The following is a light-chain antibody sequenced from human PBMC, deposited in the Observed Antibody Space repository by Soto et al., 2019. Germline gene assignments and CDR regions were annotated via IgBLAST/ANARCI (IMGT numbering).Light chain of an antibody. CDR1: QSLVHATGYNY. CDR2: LGS. Sequence: DIVMTQSPLSLSVTPGEPASISCRSSQSLVHATGYNYLDWYLQKPGQSPQLLIQLGSMRASGVPDRFSGSGSGTDFTLTISRVEAEDVGIYYCMQVLQTPVTFGPGTRVDI. CDR3: MQVLQTPVT. J-gene: IGKJ3*01. V-gene: IGKV2-28*01.